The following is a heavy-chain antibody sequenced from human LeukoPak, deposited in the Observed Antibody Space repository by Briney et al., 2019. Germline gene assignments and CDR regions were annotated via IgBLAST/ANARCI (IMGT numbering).Heavy chain of an antibody. V-gene: IGHV3-33*01. CDR3: ARSNSGRPFRGYFDN. D-gene: IGHD6-19*01. J-gene: IGHJ4*02. CDR1: VITFSSFG. Sequence: GGSLRLSCAASVITFSSFGMHWVRQVPGKGLEWVAVIWYDGSEKYYADSVKGRFTISRDNSKNTLYLQMNSLRAEDTAVYYCARSNSGRPFRGYFDNWGQGTLVTVS. CDR2: IWYDGSEK.